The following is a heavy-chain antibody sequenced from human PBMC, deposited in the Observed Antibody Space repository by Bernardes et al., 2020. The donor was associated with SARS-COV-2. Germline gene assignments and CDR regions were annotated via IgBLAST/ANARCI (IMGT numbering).Heavy chain of an antibody. CDR3: ASLLIPTTVTTGPYYYYGMDV. V-gene: IGHV3-9*01. J-gene: IGHJ6*02. CDR2: ISWNSGSI. CDR1: GFTFDDYA. Sequence: GGSLRLSCAASGFTFDDYAMHWVRQAPGKGLEWVSGISWNSGSIGYADSVKGRFTISRDNAKNSLYLQMNSLRAEDTALYYCASLLIPTTVTTGPYYYYGMDVWGQGTTVTVSS. D-gene: IGHD4-4*01.